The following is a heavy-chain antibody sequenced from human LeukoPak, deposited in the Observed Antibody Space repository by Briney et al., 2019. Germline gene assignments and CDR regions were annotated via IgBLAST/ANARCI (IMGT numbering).Heavy chain of an antibody. CDR2: ISAYNGNT. CDR3: ARAYYYDSSGVNWFDP. CDR1: GYTFTSYG. J-gene: IGHJ5*02. V-gene: IGHV1-18*01. Sequence: ASVKVSCKASGYTFTSYGISWVRQAPGQGLEWMGWISAYNGNTNYAQKLQGRVTMTTDTSTSTAYMELRSLRSDDTAVYYCARAYYYDSSGVNWFDPWGQGTLVTVSS. D-gene: IGHD3-22*01.